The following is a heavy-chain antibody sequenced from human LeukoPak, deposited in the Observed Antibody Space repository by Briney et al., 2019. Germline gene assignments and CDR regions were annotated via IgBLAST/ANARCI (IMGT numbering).Heavy chain of an antibody. CDR2: ISGSGGST. J-gene: IGHJ4*02. D-gene: IGHD2-2*01. V-gene: IGHV3-23*01. CDR3: APRGYCSSPSCSYYFDY. CDR1: GGSISSYY. Sequence: ETLSHTCTVSGGSISSYYWSWIRQAPGKGLEWVSAISGSGGSTYYADSVKGRFTISRDNSKNTLCLQMNSLRADDTAVYYCAPRGYCSSPSCSYYFDYWGQGTLVTVSS.